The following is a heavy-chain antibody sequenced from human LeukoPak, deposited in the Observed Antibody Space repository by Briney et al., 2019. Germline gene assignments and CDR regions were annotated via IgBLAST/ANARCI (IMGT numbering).Heavy chain of an antibody. V-gene: IGHV4-4*07. CDR2: IYTSGST. CDR3: ARDGWVQYSSSWFDP. D-gene: IGHD6-6*01. Sequence: SETLSLTCTVSGGSISSYYWSWIRQPAGKGLEWIGRIYTSGSTNYNPSLKSRVTMSVDTSKNQFSLKLSSVTAADTAVYYCARDGWVQYSSSWFDPWAREPRSPSPQ. CDR1: GGSISSYY. J-gene: IGHJ5*02.